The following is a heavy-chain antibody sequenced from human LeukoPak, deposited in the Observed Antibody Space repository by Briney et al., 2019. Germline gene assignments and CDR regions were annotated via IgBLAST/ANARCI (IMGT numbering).Heavy chain of an antibody. D-gene: IGHD3-22*01. CDR1: GGTFSSYA. V-gene: IGHV1-69*05. CDR2: IIPIFGTA. J-gene: IGHJ4*02. CDR3: ARGAWYYDSSGYYYVLDHDY. Sequence: SVKVSCKASGGTFSSYAISWVRQAPGQGLEWMGRIIPIFGTANYAQKFQGRVTITTDESTSTAYMELSSLRSEDTAVYYCARGAWYYDSSGYYYVLDHDYWGQGTLVTVSS.